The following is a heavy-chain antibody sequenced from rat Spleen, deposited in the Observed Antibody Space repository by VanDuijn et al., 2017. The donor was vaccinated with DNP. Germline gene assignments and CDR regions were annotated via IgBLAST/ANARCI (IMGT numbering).Heavy chain of an antibody. Sequence: EVQLVESGGGLVQPGRSLKVSCTASGFSFSDYYLAWVRQAPTKGLEWVAYIYYDGGITYYGDSVKGRFTISRDNAKSTLYLQMNSLRSEDMATYYCIIWNSGHFDYWGQGVMVTVSS. J-gene: IGHJ2*01. CDR1: GFSFSDYY. D-gene: IGHD4-3*01. CDR3: IIWNSGHFDY. V-gene: IGHV5-20*01. CDR2: IYYDGGIT.